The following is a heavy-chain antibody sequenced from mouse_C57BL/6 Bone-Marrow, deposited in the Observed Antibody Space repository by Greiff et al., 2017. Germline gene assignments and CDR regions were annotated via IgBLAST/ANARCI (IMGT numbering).Heavy chain of an antibody. V-gene: IGHV1-50*01. D-gene: IGHD2-10*01. Sequence: VQLQQPGAELVKPGASVKLSCKASGYTFTSYWMQWVKQRPGQGLEWIGEIDPSDSYTNYNQKFKGKATLTVDTSSSTAYMQLSSLTSEDSAVYYGARSFSYWYFDYWGQGTTLTVSS. CDR1: GYTFTSYW. J-gene: IGHJ2*01. CDR2: IDPSDSYT. CDR3: ARSFSYWYFDY.